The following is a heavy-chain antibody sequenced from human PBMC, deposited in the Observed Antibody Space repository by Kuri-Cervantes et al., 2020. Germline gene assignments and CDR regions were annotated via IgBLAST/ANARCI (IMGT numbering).Heavy chain of an antibody. CDR1: GGSFSGYY. D-gene: IGHD6-13*01. J-gene: IGHJ5*02. CDR2: INHSGST. CDR3: ARLVGHSSSWYNGFDP. V-gene: IGHV4-34*01. Sequence: SQTLSLTCAVYGGSFSGYYWSWIRQPPGKGLEWIGEINHSGSTNYNPSLKSRVTISVDTSKNQFSLKLSSVTAADTAVYYCARLVGHSSSWYNGFDPWGQGTLVTVSS.